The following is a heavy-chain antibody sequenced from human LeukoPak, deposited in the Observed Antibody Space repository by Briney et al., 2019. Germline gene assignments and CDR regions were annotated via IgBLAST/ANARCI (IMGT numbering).Heavy chain of an antibody. CDR1: GFSLNTSGVG. Sequence: ASGPTLVNPTQPLTVTCTLSGFSLNTSGVGVGWIRQPPGKALAWLALIYWDDDKRYSPSLKNRLTVTKDPSKNQVVLTMTNMDPMDTATYYCAHRRQYSNYCFDYWGQGTLVTVSS. CDR2: IYWDDDK. V-gene: IGHV2-5*02. D-gene: IGHD4-11*01. CDR3: AHRRQYSNYCFDY. J-gene: IGHJ4*02.